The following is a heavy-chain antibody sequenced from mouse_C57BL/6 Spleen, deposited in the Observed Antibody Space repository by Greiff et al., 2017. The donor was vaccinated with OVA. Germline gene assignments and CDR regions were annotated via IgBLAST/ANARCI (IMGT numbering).Heavy chain of an antibody. J-gene: IGHJ3*01. D-gene: IGHD1-1*01. V-gene: IGHV14-4*01. CDR3: ATARSWGFAY. CDR1: GFTITDDY. CDR2: IDPENGDT. Sequence: VQLQQSGAELVRPGASVKLSCTASGFTITDDYMHWVKQRPGQGLEWIGWIDPENGDTEYASKFQGKATLTADTSSNTAYLQLRSLTSEDSAVYSCATARSWGFAYWGQGTPVTVSA.